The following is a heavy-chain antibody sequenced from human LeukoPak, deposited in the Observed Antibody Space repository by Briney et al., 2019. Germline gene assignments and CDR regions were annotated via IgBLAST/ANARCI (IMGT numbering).Heavy chain of an antibody. D-gene: IGHD3-22*01. CDR1: GFTVSSNY. V-gene: IGHV3-53*01. CDR3: ARAGLLIAFDI. CDR2: IYSGGST. J-gene: IGHJ3*02. Sequence: PGGSLRLSCAASGFTVSSNYMSWVRQAPGKGLEWVSVIYSGGSTYYADSVKGRFTISRDNSKNTLYLRMNSLRAEDTAVYYCARAGLLIAFDIWGQGTMVTVSS.